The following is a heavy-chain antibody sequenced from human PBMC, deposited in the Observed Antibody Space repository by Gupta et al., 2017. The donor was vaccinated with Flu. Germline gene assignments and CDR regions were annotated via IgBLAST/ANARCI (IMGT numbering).Heavy chain of an antibody. CDR3: ARTDGYFYYYMDV. Sequence: QVQLVQSGAEVKKPGASVKVSCTASGYSFTIYAMHWVRQAPGQRLEWMGWINTGNGNTKYSQKFQGRISITRDTSASTAYMELSSLTSEDTAIYYCARTDGYFYYYMDVWGEGTRVTVSS. J-gene: IGHJ6*03. CDR1: GYSFTIYA. CDR2: INTGNGNT. V-gene: IGHV1-3*04.